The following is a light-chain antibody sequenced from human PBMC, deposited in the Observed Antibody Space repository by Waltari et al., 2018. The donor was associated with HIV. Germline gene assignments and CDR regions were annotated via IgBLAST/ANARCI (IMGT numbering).Light chain of an antibody. V-gene: IGKV4-1*01. CDR3: QQYFSDPLT. CDR1: TSLLYTSKNKDY. J-gene: IGKJ4*01. CDR2: WAS. Sequence: DVVPTQSTPSLTVPLGERATLHGDSSTSLLYTSKNKDYLAWYQQKPGQPPKLLIYWASTRESGVPDRFTGSGSGTDFTLTITSLQAEDVAIYYCQQYFSDPLTFGGGTKVEI.